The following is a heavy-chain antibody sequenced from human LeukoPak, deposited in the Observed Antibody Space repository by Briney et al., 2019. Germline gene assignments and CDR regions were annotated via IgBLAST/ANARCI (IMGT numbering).Heavy chain of an antibody. D-gene: IGHD6-19*01. CDR2: ISYVGSNK. J-gene: IGHJ4*02. CDR1: GFTFSSYA. CDR3: ARDFVGSGYDY. V-gene: IGHV3-30*04. Sequence: PGGSLRLSCAASGFTFSSYAMHWVRQAPGKGLEWVAVISYVGSNKYYADSVKGRFTISRDNSKNTLYLQMNSLRAEDTAVYYCARDFVGSGYDYWGQGTLVTVSS.